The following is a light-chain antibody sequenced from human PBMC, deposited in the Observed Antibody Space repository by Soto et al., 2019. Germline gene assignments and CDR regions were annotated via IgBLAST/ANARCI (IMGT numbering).Light chain of an antibody. Sequence: VSAPSPSIVSLSPGARATLSCRANDILSSYLAWYQQRPGQAPRLLIYDASNRATGVPATFSGSGSGTEFTLTISCLQSEDFAVYYCQQYDNWPLTFGGGAKVEIK. CDR3: QQYDNWPLT. CDR2: DAS. V-gene: IGKV3D-15*01. CDR1: DILSSY. J-gene: IGKJ4*01.